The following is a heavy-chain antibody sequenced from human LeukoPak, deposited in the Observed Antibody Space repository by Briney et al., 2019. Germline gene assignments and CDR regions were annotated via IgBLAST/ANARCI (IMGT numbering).Heavy chain of an antibody. CDR3: ARGKLTEFDY. J-gene: IGHJ4*02. CDR1: GFTFSSYE. V-gene: IGHV4-34*01. D-gene: IGHD1-14*01. CDR2: INHSGST. Sequence: GSLRLSCAASGFTFSSYEMNWVRQPPGKGLEWIGEINHSGSTNYNPSLKSRVTISVDTSKNQFSLKLSSVTAADTAVYYCARGKLTEFDYWGQGTLVTVSS.